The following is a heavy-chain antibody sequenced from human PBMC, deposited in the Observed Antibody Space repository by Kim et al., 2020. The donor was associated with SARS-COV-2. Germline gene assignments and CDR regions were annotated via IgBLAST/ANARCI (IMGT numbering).Heavy chain of an antibody. CDR2: INAGNGNT. V-gene: IGHV1-3*01. J-gene: IGHJ6*02. CDR1: GYTFTSYA. Sequence: ASVKVSCKASGYTFTSYAMHWVRQAPGQRLEWMGWINAGNGNTKYSQKLQGRVTITRDTSASTAYMELSSLRSEDTAVYYCARDEKKDYYYGMDVWGQGT. CDR3: ARDEKKDYYYGMDV.